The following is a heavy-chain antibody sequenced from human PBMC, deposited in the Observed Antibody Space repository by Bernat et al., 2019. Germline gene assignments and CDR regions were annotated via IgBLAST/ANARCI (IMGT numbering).Heavy chain of an antibody. CDR3: ARDSTTTVTTAALDL. Sequence: QEQLVESGGGVVQPGRSLRLSCAASGFSFNSYGMHWVRQAPGKGLEWVAVIRYDGSHKYYVNSVKGRFTISRDNSKNSLYLQMNGLRAEDTAVYYCARDSTTTVTTAALDLWGQGTLVTVSS. J-gene: IGHJ5*02. CDR1: GFSFNSYG. V-gene: IGHV3-33*01. CDR2: IRYDGSHK. D-gene: IGHD4-17*01.